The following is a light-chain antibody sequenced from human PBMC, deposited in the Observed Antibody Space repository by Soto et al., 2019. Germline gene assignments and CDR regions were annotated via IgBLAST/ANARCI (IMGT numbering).Light chain of an antibody. CDR2: LNSDGSH. CDR3: QTWVTGIHI. Sequence: QPVLTQSPSASASLGASVKLTCTLSSGHSNYAIAWHQQQPEKGPRFLMKLNSDGSHSKGDGIPDRFSGSSSGAERYLTISTLRSEDEADYYCQTWVTGIHIFGGGTKVTVL. J-gene: IGLJ2*01. V-gene: IGLV4-69*01. CDR1: SGHSNYA.